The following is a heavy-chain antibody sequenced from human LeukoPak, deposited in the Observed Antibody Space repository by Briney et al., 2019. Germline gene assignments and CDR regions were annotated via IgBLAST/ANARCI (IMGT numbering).Heavy chain of an antibody. Sequence: SETLSLTCAVSAGSISGHYWSWIRQPAGKGLEWIGRVYTSGSTNYNPSLKSRVTMSVDTSKNQFSLKLSSVTAADTAVYYCVAGYSSSFNWFDPWGQGTLVTVSS. V-gene: IGHV4-4*07. J-gene: IGHJ5*02. D-gene: IGHD6-6*01. CDR1: AGSISGHY. CDR2: VYTSGST. CDR3: VAGYSSSFNWFDP.